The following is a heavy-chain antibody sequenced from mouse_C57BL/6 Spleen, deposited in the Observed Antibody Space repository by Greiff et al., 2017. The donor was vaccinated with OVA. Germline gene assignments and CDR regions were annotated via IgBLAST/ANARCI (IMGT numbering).Heavy chain of an antibody. J-gene: IGHJ1*03. D-gene: IGHD4-1*01. Sequence: VQGVESGPGLVAPSQSLSITCTVSGFSLTSYAISWVRQPPGKGLEWLGVIWTGGGTHYNSALKYRLSISKDNAKRQVFLKMNSLQTDDTARYYCARKTASGYVDVWGTGTTVTVSS. V-gene: IGHV2-9-1*01. CDR3: ARKTASGYVDV. CDR2: IWTGGGT. CDR1: GFSLTSYA.